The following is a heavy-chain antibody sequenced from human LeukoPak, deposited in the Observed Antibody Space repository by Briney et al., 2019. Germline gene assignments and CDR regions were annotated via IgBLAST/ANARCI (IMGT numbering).Heavy chain of an antibody. CDR1: GFTFSSYW. CDR3: ARSNQADDY. Sequence: GGSLRLSCAASGFTFSSYWMHWVRQVPGQGLVWVARINPGGSSITYADSVKGRFTISRDNAKNTLYLQMDSLRAEDTGVYYCARSNQADDYWGQGTLVTVSS. J-gene: IGHJ4*02. V-gene: IGHV3-74*01. D-gene: IGHD1-14*01. CDR2: INPGGSSI.